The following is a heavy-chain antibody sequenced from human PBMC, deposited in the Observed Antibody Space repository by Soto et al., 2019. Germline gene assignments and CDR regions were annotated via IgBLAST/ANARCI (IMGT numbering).Heavy chain of an antibody. V-gene: IGHV6-1*01. CDR3: ARESHYYGSGSYLYFDL. D-gene: IGHD3-10*01. CDR1: GDSVSGNSAA. J-gene: IGHJ4*02. CDR2: TYYRSKWSN. Sequence: SQTLSLTCAISGDSVSGNSAAWNWIRQSPSRGLEWLGRTYYRSKWSNDYAESVKSRITINMDSPENQFSLQLKSVIFEDTAVYYCARESHYYGSGSYLYFDLWGQGTPVTVSS.